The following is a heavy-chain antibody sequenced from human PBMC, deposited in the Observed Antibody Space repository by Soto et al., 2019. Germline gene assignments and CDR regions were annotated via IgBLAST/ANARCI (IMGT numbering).Heavy chain of an antibody. CDR3: ARGPTDYYDNSANYFLDY. CDR1: GYTFITYG. V-gene: IGHV1-18*01. Sequence: QVQLVQSGAEVKKPGASVKVSCKASGYTFITYGVSWVRQAPGQGLDWLGWISTYNGNTRYAERLQGRVTMTTDTPTNTAYMGLRNLRSDDTAVYYCARGPTDYYDNSANYFLDYWGQGTLVTVSS. J-gene: IGHJ4*02. CDR2: ISTYNGNT. D-gene: IGHD3-22*01.